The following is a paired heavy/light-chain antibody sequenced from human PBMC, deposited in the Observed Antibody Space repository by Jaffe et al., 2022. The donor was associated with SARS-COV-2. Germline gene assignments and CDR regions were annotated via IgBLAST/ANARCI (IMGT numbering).Light chain of an antibody. J-gene: IGLJ3*02. CDR1: SSNIGSNT. V-gene: IGLV1-44*01. CDR2: SNN. Sequence: QSVLTQPPSASGTPGQRVTISCSGSSSNIGSNTVNWYQQLPGTAPKVLIYSNNQRPSGVPDRFSGSKSGTSASLAISGLQSEDEADYYCASWDDNLIGVFGGGTKLTVL. CDR3: ASWDDNLIGV.
Heavy chain of an antibody. CDR1: GFIFRNYA. CDR2: ISFDGSIK. J-gene: IGHJ4*02. D-gene: IGHD4-17*01. CDR3: ARDVKRDYADYADY. V-gene: IGHV3-30*04. Sequence: QVQLVESGGGVVQPGRPLRLSCAASGFIFRNYAMHWVRQAPGEGLEWVAVISFDGSIKYYADSVKGRFTVSRDNSRSTLYLQTNSLTVEDTAVYFCARDVKRDYADYADYWGQGTLVTVSS.